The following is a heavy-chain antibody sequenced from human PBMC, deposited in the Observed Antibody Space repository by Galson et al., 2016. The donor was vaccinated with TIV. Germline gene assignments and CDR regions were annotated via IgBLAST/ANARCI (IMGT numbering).Heavy chain of an antibody. J-gene: IGHJ4*02. CDR1: GYTFTSYD. CDR3: ARSGDYGDY. D-gene: IGHD4-17*01. V-gene: IGHV1-8*02. Sequence: SVKVSCKASGYTFTSYDINWVRQATGQGLEWMGWMNPNSGNAGYAQKFRGRVTMTRNTSVRTAYMELSSLGSEDTAVYYCARSGDYGDYWGQGTLVTVSS. CDR2: MNPNSGNA.